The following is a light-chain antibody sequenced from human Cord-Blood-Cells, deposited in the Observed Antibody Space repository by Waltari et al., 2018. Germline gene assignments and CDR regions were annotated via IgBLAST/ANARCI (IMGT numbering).Light chain of an antibody. J-gene: IGKJ2*01. CDR2: WAY. CDR3: QQYYSTPYT. Sequence: DIVMTQSPDSLAVSLGERATINCKSSQSVLYSSNNKNYLAWYQQKPGQPPKLLIYWAYTRESGVPDRFSGSGSGTDFTLPISSLQAEDVAVYYCQQYYSTPYTFGQGTKLEIK. CDR1: QSVLYSSNNKNY. V-gene: IGKV4-1*01.